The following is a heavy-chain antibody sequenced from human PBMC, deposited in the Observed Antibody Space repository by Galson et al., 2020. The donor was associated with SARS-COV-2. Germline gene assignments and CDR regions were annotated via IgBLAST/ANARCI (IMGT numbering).Heavy chain of an antibody. V-gene: IGHV4-30-4*01. D-gene: IGHD3-9*01. Sequence: SETLSLTCTVSGGSVYSGSYYWNWIRQPPGKGLEWIGYIYYGGSSYYRPSLKNRLSLSLDSSKNQVSLRLSSMTAADTAVYYCARARKDLRFYDCSLLAPNWIYSWGQGTLVTVSS. CDR1: GGSVYSGSYY. J-gene: IGHJ5*01. CDR2: IYYGGSS. CDR3: ARARKDLRFYDCSLLAPNWIYS.